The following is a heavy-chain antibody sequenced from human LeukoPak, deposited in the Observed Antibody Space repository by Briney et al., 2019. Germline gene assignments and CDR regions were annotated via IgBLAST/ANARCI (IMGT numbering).Heavy chain of an antibody. V-gene: IGHV1-46*01. D-gene: IGHD7-27*01. J-gene: IGHJ4*02. CDR2: INPGSGNT. CDR1: GYTFTSYY. Sequence: GASVKVSCKASGYTFTSYYMHWVRQVPGQGLEWMGIINPGSGNTNYAQNFHGRVTLTRDTSTSTIYMELSSLRSEDTAVYYCARDRDWGSSDPFDYWGQGTLVTVSS. CDR3: ARDRDWGSSDPFDY.